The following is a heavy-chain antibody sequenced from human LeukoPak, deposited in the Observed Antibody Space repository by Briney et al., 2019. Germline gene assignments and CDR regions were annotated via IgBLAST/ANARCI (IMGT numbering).Heavy chain of an antibody. Sequence: ASVKVSFMTSGYAFTSCGISWVRPAPGQGPAWMGWISGYNGNKNYVQKFQGRVTMTTDRPTRTAYMELRSLRSDDTTVHYCARDLSLGRQNYGEPFDYWAREPWSPSPQ. J-gene: IGHJ4*02. V-gene: IGHV1-18*01. CDR3: ARDLSLGRQNYGEPFDY. D-gene: IGHD4-17*01. CDR2: ISGYNGNK. CDR1: GYAFTSCG.